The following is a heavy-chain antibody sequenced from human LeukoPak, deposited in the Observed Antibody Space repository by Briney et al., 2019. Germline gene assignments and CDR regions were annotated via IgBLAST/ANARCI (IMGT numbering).Heavy chain of an antibody. D-gene: IGHD2-15*01. J-gene: IGHJ5*02. V-gene: IGHV1-2*02. CDR2: INPNSGGT. CDR1: GYTFTGYY. CDR3: ARWEVVAATRSWFDP. Sequence: ASVKVSCKASGYTFTGYYMHWVRQAPGQGLEWKGWINPNSGGTNYAQKFQGRVTMTRDTSISTAYMELSRLRSDDTAVYYCARWEVVAATRSWFDPWGQGTLVTVSS.